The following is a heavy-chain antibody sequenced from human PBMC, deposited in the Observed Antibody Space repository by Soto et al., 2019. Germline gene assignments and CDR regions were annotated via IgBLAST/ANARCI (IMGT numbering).Heavy chain of an antibody. CDR2: IYYSGSS. CDR3: ARSLFP. Sequence: TLSLPCTLSGSSISSGGCYWSSIRQHPGKGLEWSGYIYYSGSSYYNTSLKSRVTISVDTSKYQLPLKLRSVTAADTAVYYCARSLFPWGRGTLVTVSS. CDR1: GSSISSGGCY. J-gene: IGHJ5*02. V-gene: IGHV4-31*03. D-gene: IGHD3-16*01.